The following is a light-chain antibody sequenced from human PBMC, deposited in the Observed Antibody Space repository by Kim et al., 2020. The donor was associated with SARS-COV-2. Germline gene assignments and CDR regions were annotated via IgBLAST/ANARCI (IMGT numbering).Light chain of an antibody. Sequence: DIQMTQSPSSLSASVGDRVTITCQASQDISHYLTWYQQKPGKAPKLLIYDASSLEIGVPSRFSGSGSGTDFTFTISSLQPEDIATYYCQQYDNLPLSFGQGTKLEI. J-gene: IGKJ2*01. CDR3: QQYDNLPLS. CDR1: QDISHY. V-gene: IGKV1-33*01. CDR2: DAS.